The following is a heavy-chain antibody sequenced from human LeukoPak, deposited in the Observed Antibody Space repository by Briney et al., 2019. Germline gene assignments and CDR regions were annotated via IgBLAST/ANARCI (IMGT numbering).Heavy chain of an antibody. CDR1: GFTVSSNY. CDR3: ARCYYYDSSGSFDY. D-gene: IGHD3-22*01. Sequence: LRLSCAASGFTVSSNYMSWVRQPPGKGLEWIGYIYYSGSTYYNPSLKSRVTISVDTSKNQFSLKLSSVTAADTAVYYCARCYYYDSSGSFDYWGQGTLVTVSS. CDR2: IYYSGST. V-gene: IGHV4-30-4*08. J-gene: IGHJ4*02.